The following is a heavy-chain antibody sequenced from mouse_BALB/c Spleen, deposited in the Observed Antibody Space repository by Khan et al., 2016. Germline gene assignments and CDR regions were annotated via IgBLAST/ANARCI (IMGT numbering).Heavy chain of an antibody. Sequence: QVQLQQSGAELMKPGASVKISCKATGYTFSSYWIEWVKQRPGHGLEWIGEILPGSGSTNYNETFKGKATFTADTSSNTAYMQLSSLTSEDSAVYYCAREEITTAAFAYWGQGTLVTVSA. CDR1: GYTFSSYW. V-gene: IGHV1-9*01. CDR3: AREEITTAAFAY. CDR2: ILPGSGST. D-gene: IGHD1-2*01. J-gene: IGHJ3*01.